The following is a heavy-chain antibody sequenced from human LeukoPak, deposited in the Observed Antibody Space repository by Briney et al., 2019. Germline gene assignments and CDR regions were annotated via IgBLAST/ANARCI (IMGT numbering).Heavy chain of an antibody. CDR2: MNPNSGNT. V-gene: IGHV1-8*01. CDR3: ARGRFCSDWGYYYYMDV. Sequence: ASVKVSCTASGYTFTSYDINWVRQATGQGLEWMGWMNPNSGNTGDAQKFQGRVTMTRNTSISTAYMELSSLRSEDTAVYYCARGRFCSDWGYYYYMDVWGKGTTVTVSS. J-gene: IGHJ6*03. D-gene: IGHD2-15*01. CDR1: GYTFTSYD.